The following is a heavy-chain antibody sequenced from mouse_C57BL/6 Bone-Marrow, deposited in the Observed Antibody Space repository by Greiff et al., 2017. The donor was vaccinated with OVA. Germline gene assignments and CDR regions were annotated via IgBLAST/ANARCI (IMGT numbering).Heavy chain of an antibody. J-gene: IGHJ1*03. CDR3: ARRGGSYVNWYFDV. CDR2: INPNYGTT. D-gene: IGHD1-1*02. V-gene: IGHV1-39*01. Sequence: VQLKESGPELVKPGASVKISCKASGYSFTDYNMNWVKQSNGKSLEWIGVINPNYGTTSYNQKFKGKATLTVDQSSSTAYMQLNSLTSEDSAVYYCARRGGSYVNWYFDVWGTGTTVTVSS. CDR1: GYSFTDYN.